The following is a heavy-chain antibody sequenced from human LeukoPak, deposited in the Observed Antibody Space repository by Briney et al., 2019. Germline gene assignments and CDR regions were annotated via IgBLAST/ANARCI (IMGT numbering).Heavy chain of an antibody. CDR3: ARVLYNWNDGAYFDY. J-gene: IGHJ4*02. Sequence: SETLSLTCTVSGFSISSYFWTWIRQPAGMGLEWIGRIYTSWSTNFKPSLKSRVTMSVDPSKNQFSLKLSSVTAADTAVYYCARVLYNWNDGAYFDYWGQGTLVTVSS. CDR1: GFSISSYF. CDR2: IYTSWST. D-gene: IGHD1-1*01. V-gene: IGHV4-4*07.